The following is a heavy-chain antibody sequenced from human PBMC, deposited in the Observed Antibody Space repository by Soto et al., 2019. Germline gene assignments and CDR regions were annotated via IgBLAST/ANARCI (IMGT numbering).Heavy chain of an antibody. CDR3: AKVVPAAIPAHYYYGMDV. CDR1: GFTFSSYA. CDR2: ISGSGGST. D-gene: IGHD2-2*02. V-gene: IGHV3-23*01. Sequence: EVQLLESGGGLVQPGGSLRLSCAASGFTFSSYAMSWVRQAPGKGLEWVSAISGSGGSTYYADSVKGRFTISRDNSKNTLYLQMNSLRAEDTAVYYCAKVVPAAIPAHYYYGMDVWGQGTTVTGSS. J-gene: IGHJ6*02.